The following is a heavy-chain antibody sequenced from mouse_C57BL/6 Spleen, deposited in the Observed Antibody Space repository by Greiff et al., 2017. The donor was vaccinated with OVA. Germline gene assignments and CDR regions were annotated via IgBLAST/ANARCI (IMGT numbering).Heavy chain of an antibody. CDR2: IWGDGST. CDR3: ASTVVDWYFDV. J-gene: IGHJ1*03. CDR1: GFSFTSYG. D-gene: IGHD1-1*01. V-gene: IGHV2-3*01. Sequence: QVQLQQSGPGLVAPSQRLSITCTVSGFSFTSYGVSWVRQPPGKGLEWLGVIWGDGSTNYHSAIISRLSISKDNSKSQVFLKLNSLQTDDTATYYCASTVVDWYFDVWGTGTTVTVSS.